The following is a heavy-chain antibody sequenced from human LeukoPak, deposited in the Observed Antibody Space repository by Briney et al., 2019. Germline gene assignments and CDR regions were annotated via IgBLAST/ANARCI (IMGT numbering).Heavy chain of an antibody. D-gene: IGHD1-1*01. Sequence: SVKLSCKASGGTFSSYAISCVRQAPGQGLEWMGGITPIFGTANYAQKFQGRVTITADESTSTAYMELSSLRSEDTAVYYCARDANNWSDTGGFDSWGEGTLVTVSS. CDR1: GGTFSSYA. V-gene: IGHV1-69*13. CDR2: ITPIFGTA. J-gene: IGHJ4*02. CDR3: ARDANNWSDTGGFDS.